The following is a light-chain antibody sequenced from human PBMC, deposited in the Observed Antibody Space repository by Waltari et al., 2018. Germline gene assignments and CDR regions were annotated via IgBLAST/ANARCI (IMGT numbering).Light chain of an antibody. CDR3: SSYTTRSTRV. CDR1: SNSVGAYKY. CDR2: DVT. V-gene: IGLV2-14*03. Sequence: QSALTQPASVAGSPGQSITVSFTATSNSVGAYKYVHRYQQHPGKVPKLLIYDVTNRPSGISYRFSGSKSGYTASLTISGLQAEDEADYYCSSYTTRSTRVFGTGTKVTVL. J-gene: IGLJ1*01.